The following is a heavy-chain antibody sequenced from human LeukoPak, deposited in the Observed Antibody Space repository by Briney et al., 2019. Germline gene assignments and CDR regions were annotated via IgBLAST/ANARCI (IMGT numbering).Heavy chain of an antibody. Sequence: GGSLRLSCAASGLTFRNYWMSWVRQAPGKGLEWVANIKQDGRERYYVDSVKGRFTISRDNAKNSLYLQMNNLRVDDTALYYCAGDKASRPLGYWGQGTLVTVSS. J-gene: IGHJ4*02. D-gene: IGHD7-27*01. CDR1: GLTFRNYW. V-gene: IGHV3-7*01. CDR3: AGDKASRPLGY. CDR2: IKQDGRER.